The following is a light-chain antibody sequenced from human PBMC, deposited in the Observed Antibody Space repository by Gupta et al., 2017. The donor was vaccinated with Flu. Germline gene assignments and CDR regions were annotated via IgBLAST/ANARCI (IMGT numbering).Light chain of an antibody. CDR3: QTWDTGIEV. J-gene: IGLJ3*02. CDR1: SGHNNYA. V-gene: IGLV4-69*01. CDR2: VTSDGRH. Sequence: QLVLTQAPSASASLGASVKLTCTLSSGHNNYAIAWHQQQPHKGPRFLMKVTSDGRHNKGDGIPDRFSGSSSGTERYLTISSLQSEDEDDYYCQTWDTGIEVFGGGTKLTVL.